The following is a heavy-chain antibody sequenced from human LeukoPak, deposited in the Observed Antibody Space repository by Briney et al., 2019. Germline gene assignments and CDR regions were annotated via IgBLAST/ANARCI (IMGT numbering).Heavy chain of an antibody. D-gene: IGHD2-2*01. J-gene: IGHJ4*02. CDR3: ARHRYCSSTSCHSTWDY. CDR1: GYSISSSYY. CDR2: IYHSGST. V-gene: IGHV4-38-2*01. Sequence: SETLSLTCAVSGYSISSSYYWDWIRQPPGKGLEWIGSIYHSGSTYYNPSLKSRVTISVDTSKNQFSLKLSSVTAADAAVYYCARHRYCSSTSCHSTWDYWGQGTLVTVSS.